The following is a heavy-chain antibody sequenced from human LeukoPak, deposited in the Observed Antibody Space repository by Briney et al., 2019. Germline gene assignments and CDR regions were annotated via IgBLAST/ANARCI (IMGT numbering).Heavy chain of an antibody. CDR2: ISYDGSKK. D-gene: IGHD3-22*01. J-gene: IGHJ1*01. V-gene: IGHV3-30*03. CDR1: GFTFSSYG. Sequence: GGSLRLSCAASGFTFSSYGMHWVRQARGKGLEGGAVISYDGSKKYYADSVKGRFTISRDNSKNTLYLQMNSLRADDTAVYYCARDLAMIVVVSTDAEYFQHWGQGTLVTVSS. CDR3: ARDLAMIVVVSTDAEYFQH.